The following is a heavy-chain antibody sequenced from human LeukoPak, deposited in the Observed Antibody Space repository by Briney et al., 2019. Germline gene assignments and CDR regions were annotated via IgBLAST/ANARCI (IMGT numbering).Heavy chain of an antibody. CDR2: IKNKADDGTT. Sequence: GGSLRLSCAASGLTFSYAWMSWVRQAPGKGLEWVGRIKNKADDGTTDYAAPVKGRFTISRDDSKNTLYLQMDSLKTEDTAVYYCFRHLVVPGAGADYWGQGTLVTVSS. CDR1: GLTFSYAW. CDR3: FRHLVVPGAGADY. J-gene: IGHJ4*02. V-gene: IGHV3-15*01. D-gene: IGHD2-15*01.